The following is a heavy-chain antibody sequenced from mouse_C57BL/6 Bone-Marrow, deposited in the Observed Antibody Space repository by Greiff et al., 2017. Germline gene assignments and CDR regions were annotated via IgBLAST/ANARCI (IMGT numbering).Heavy chain of an antibody. Sequence: QVQLQQSGAELARPGASVKLSCKASGYTFTSYGISWVKQRTGQGLEWIGEIYPRSGNTSYNEKFKGKATLTADKSSSTAYMELRSLTSEDSAVYFWARYDGGYWYFDVWGTGTTVTVSS. CDR2: IYPRSGNT. CDR3: ARYDGGYWYFDV. D-gene: IGHD2-12*01. CDR1: GYTFTSYG. V-gene: IGHV1-81*01. J-gene: IGHJ1*03.